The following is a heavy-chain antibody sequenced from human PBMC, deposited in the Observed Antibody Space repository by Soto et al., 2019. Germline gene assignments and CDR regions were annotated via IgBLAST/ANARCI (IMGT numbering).Heavy chain of an antibody. CDR2: INHSGST. CDR1: GGSFSGYY. J-gene: IGHJ5*02. V-gene: IGHV4-34*01. Sequence: SETLSLTCAVYGGSFSGYYWSWIRQPPGKGLEWIGEINHSGSTNYNPSLKSRVTISVDTSKNQFSLKLSSVTAADTAVYYCARDQGVAAAGITWFDPWGQGSLVT. D-gene: IGHD6-13*01. CDR3: ARDQGVAAAGITWFDP.